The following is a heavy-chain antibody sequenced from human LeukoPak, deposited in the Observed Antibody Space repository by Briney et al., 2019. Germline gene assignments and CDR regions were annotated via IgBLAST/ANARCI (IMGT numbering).Heavy chain of an antibody. Sequence: VASVKVSCKASGYTFTSYDINWVRQATGQWLEWMGWMNPNSGNTGYAQKLEGRVTMTTDTSTSTAYIELASVRSDDTAVYYCASGYYYDSTGGDDFDIWGQGTMVTVSS. CDR2: MNPNSGNT. CDR1: GYTFTSYD. CDR3: ASGYYYDSTGGDDFDI. V-gene: IGHV1-8*02. D-gene: IGHD3-22*01. J-gene: IGHJ3*02.